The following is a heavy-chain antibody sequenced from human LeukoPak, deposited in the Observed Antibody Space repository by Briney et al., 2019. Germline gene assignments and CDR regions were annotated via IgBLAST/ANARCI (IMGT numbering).Heavy chain of an antibody. CDR1: GFTFSSYG. CDR2: IWYGGSNK. D-gene: IGHD3-10*01. V-gene: IGHV3-33*06. CDR3: AKDRGDFDY. Sequence: GRSLSLSCAASGFTFSSYGMHWVRQAPGKGLEWVAVIWYGGSNKYYADSVKGRFTISRDNSKNTLYLQMNSLRAEDTAVYYCAKDRGDFDYWGQGTLVTVSS. J-gene: IGHJ4*02.